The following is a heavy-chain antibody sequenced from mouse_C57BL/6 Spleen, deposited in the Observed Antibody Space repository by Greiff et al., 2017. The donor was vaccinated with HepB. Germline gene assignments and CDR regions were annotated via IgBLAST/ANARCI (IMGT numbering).Heavy chain of an antibody. CDR3: ASYQEAMDY. CDR2: ISYDGSN. V-gene: IGHV3-6*01. D-gene: IGHD5-5*01. J-gene: IGHJ4*01. Sequence: EVKLMESGPGLVKPSQSLSLTCSVTGYSITSGYYWNWIRQFPGNKLEWMGYISYDGSNNYNPSLKNRISITRDTSKNQFFLKLNSVTTEDTATYYCASYQEAMDYWGQGTSVTVSS. CDR1: GYSITSGYY.